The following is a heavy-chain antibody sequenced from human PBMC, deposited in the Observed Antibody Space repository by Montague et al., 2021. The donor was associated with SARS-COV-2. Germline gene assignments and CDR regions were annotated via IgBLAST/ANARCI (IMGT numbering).Heavy chain of an antibody. V-gene: IGHV4-31*03. D-gene: IGHD5-12*01. CDR2: INSSGRT. CDR1: GGSMTSALYY. J-gene: IGHJ6*02. Sequence: TRSLTCSVSGGSMTSALYYWSWIRQRPGKGLEWIAYINSSGRTNYNSSLRSRLSISLDASNSQFSLKLSSVTAADMAVYYCARKDIALGYGVDAWGQGTTVTVSS. CDR3: ARKDIALGYGVDA.